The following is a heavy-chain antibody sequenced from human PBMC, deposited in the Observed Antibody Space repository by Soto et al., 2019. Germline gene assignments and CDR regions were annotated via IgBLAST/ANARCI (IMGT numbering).Heavy chain of an antibody. CDR1: GFTFSSYG. J-gene: IGHJ6*02. V-gene: IGHV3-33*01. CDR3: GRDRRDSSGNDYYYYGMDV. D-gene: IGHD3-22*01. CDR2: IWYDGSNK. Sequence: GGSLRLSCAASGFTFSSYGMHWVRQAPGKGLEWVAVIWYDGSNKYYADSVKGRFTISRDNSKNTLYLQMNSLRAEDTAVYYCGRDRRDSSGNDYYYYGMDVWGQGTTVTVSS.